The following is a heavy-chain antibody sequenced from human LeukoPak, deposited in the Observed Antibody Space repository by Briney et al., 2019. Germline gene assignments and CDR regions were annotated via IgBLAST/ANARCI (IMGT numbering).Heavy chain of an antibody. D-gene: IGHD2-2*01. Sequence: PGGSLRLSCAASGFTFSNYNMNWVRQAPGKAMEWVSSITRSGTYIFYADSVKGRFTISRDNAKNSLYLQMDSLGPEDTAVYYCAKQGLVPATAGDWGQGTLVTVSS. CDR1: GFTFSNYN. CDR3: AKQGLVPATAGD. J-gene: IGHJ4*02. V-gene: IGHV3-21*01. CDR2: ITRSGTYI.